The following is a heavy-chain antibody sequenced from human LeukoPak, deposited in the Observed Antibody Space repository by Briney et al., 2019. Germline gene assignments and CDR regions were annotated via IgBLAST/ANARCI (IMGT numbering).Heavy chain of an antibody. CDR1: GGSISGYY. J-gene: IGHJ4*02. Sequence: SETLSLTCTVSGGSISGYYWTWIRQPAGKGLEWIGRIYTSGSTKYNPSLKSRVTISVDTSKNQFSLKLSSVTAADTAVYYCARDSSSGWYRLFDYWGQGTLVTVSS. D-gene: IGHD6-19*01. CDR2: IYTSGST. V-gene: IGHV4-4*07. CDR3: ARDSSSGWYRLFDY.